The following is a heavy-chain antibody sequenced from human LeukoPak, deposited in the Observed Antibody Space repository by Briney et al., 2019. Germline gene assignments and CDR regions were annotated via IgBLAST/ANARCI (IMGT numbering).Heavy chain of an antibody. CDR3: ARDLRVAVAGRNYFDY. CDR2: ISAYNGNT. J-gene: IGHJ4*02. V-gene: IGHV1-18*01. D-gene: IGHD6-19*01. Sequence: ASVKVSCKASGYTFTSYGISWVRQAPGQGLEWMGWISAYNGNTNYAQKLQGRVTMTTDTSTSTAYMELRSLRSDDTAVYYCARDLRVAVAGRNYFDYWGQGTLVTVSS. CDR1: GYTFTSYG.